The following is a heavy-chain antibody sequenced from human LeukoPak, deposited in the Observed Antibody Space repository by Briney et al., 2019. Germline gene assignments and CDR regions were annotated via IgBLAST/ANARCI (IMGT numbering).Heavy chain of an antibody. CDR2: IYHSGST. D-gene: IGHD6-25*01. Sequence: PSQTLSLTCTVSGGSISSGGYYWSWIRQPPGKGLEWIGYIYHSGSTYYNPSLKSRLTMSVDTSKNQFSLKMSSVTAADTAVYYCARGNSSGWPLDYWGQGTLVTVPS. CDR3: ARGNSSGWPLDY. V-gene: IGHV4-30-2*01. CDR1: GGSISSGGYY. J-gene: IGHJ4*02.